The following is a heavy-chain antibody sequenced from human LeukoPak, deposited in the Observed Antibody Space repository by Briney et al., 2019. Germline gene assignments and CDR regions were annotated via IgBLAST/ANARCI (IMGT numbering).Heavy chain of an antibody. CDR1: GGSISSSSYC. CDR2: IYYSGST. Sequence: SETLSLTCTVSGGSISSSSYCWGWIRQPPGKGLEWIGSIYYSGSTYYNPSLKSRVTISVDTSKNQFSLKLSSVTAADTAVYYCARDRGSSGWYVGDVYFDYWGQGTLVTVSS. V-gene: IGHV4-39*07. D-gene: IGHD6-19*01. J-gene: IGHJ4*02. CDR3: ARDRGSSGWYVGDVYFDY.